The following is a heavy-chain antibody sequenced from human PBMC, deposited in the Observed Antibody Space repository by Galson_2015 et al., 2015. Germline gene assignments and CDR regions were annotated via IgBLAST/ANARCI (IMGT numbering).Heavy chain of an antibody. CDR3: ARGLGAQTREGDY. Sequence: SLTCTVSGASISSHYWSWIRQPPGRGLEWIGYVHYSGSANYNPSLKSRVIISVDTSKNQFSLNLRSVTAADTAVYYCARGLGAQTREGDYWGQGTLVTVSS. J-gene: IGHJ4*02. CDR1: GASISSHY. D-gene: IGHD1-26*01. CDR2: VHYSGSA. V-gene: IGHV4-59*11.